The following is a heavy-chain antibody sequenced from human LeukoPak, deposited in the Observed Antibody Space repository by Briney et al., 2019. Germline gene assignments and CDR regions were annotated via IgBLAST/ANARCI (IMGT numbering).Heavy chain of an antibody. CDR1: GFTFGDYA. Sequence: GGSLRLSCTASGFTFGDYAMSWVRQAPGKGLEWVGRIKSKTDGGTTDYAAPVKGRFTISRDDSKNTLYLQMNSLKTEDTAVYYCTTDPQYSSSSEDYWGQGTLVTVSS. J-gene: IGHJ4*02. V-gene: IGHV3-15*01. CDR2: IKSKTDGGTT. CDR3: TTDPQYSSSSEDY. D-gene: IGHD6-6*01.